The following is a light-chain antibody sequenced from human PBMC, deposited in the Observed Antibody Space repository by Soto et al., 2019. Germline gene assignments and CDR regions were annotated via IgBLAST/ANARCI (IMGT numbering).Light chain of an antibody. V-gene: IGKV1-39*01. CDR1: QSISSY. CDR3: QQSYSTPPFT. J-gene: IGKJ2*01. Sequence: DIQMTQSPSSLSASVGDRVTITCRASQSISSYLNWYQQKPGKAPKLLIYAASSLQSGVPSRFSGSGSWTDFTLTISSLQPEDFATYYCQQSYSTPPFTFGQGTKVDIK. CDR2: AAS.